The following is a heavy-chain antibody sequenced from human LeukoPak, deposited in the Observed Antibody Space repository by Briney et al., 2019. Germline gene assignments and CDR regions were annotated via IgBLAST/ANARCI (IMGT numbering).Heavy chain of an antibody. CDR2: IYYDGSDK. CDR1: GITLSSYG. Sequence: GGSLRLSCAASGITLSSYGMHWVRQAPGKGLDWVAFIYYDGSDKYYADSVKGRFTISRDNSKNTLYLQMNSLRAEDTAVYYCARVAGAGSDGVGAALESYFDIWGQGTMVTVSS. D-gene: IGHD1-26*01. J-gene: IGHJ3*02. V-gene: IGHV3-30*19. CDR3: ARVAGAGSDGVGAALESYFDI.